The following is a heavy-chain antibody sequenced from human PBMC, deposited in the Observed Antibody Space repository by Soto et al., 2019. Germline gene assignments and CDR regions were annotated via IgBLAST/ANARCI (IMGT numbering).Heavy chain of an antibody. CDR1: GSTSSSYV. Sequence: GGSLRLSCAASGSTSSSYVMHWVRQAPGKGREGGAVISIVGSKKYNADSVKGRFTISRDNSKNTLYLQMNSLRAEDTAVYYCARDRGGIAVAGTEGNAFDIWGQGTMVTVSS. CDR3: ARDRGGIAVAGTEGNAFDI. D-gene: IGHD6-19*01. J-gene: IGHJ3*02. V-gene: IGHV3-30-3*01. CDR2: ISIVGSKK.